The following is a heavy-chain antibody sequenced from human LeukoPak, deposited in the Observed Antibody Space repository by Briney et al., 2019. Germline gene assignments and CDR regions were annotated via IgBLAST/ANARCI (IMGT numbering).Heavy chain of an antibody. CDR1: GDSVSSNSAA. D-gene: IGHD6-13*01. CDR2: TYYRSKWYS. Sequence: SQTLSLTCAISGDSVSSNSAAWNWIRQSPSSGLEWLGRTYYRSKWYSDYAVSVRSRITINPDTSKNQFSLQLNSVTPEDTAVYYCARYTSSWYFEYWGQGTLVTVST. CDR3: ARYTSSWYFEY. J-gene: IGHJ4*02. V-gene: IGHV6-1*01.